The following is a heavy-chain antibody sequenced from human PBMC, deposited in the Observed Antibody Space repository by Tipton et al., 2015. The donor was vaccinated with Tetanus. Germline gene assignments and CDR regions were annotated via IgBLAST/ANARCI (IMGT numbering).Heavy chain of an antibody. CDR3: GRGRGLGPHEYFEH. V-gene: IGHV1-18*01. J-gene: IGHJ5*02. CDR1: GYTFTHYG. D-gene: IGHD6-19*01. Sequence: QLVQSGAEVKKPGASVKVSCKASGYTFTHYGVNWVRQAPGQGLEWMGWISPFNENVNYAEKFQGRLTMTTDRSTATVYMDLRSLGSDATAVYCCGRGRGLGPHEYFEHWGQGTLVTVSS. CDR2: ISPFNENV.